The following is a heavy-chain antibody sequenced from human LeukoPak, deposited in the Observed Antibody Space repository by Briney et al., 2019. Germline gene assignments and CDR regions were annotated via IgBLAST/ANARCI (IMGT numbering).Heavy chain of an antibody. Sequence: GGSLRLSCAASGFIFSSYDFNWVRQAPWKGLEWVSYISSRSRTIYYADSVKGRFTISRDNAQKSLYLQINSLRGDDTALYYCVRGTRAFDVWGQGTMVTVSS. CDR1: GFIFSSYD. J-gene: IGHJ3*01. CDR3: VRGTRAFDV. V-gene: IGHV3-48*04. CDR2: ISSRSRTI.